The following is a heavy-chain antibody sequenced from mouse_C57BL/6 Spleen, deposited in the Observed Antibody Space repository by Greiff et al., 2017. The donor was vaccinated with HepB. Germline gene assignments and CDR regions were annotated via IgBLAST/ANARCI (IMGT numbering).Heavy chain of an antibody. Sequence: EVQLQQSGPELVKPGASVKISCKASGYTFTDYYMNWVKQSHGKSLEWIGDINPNNGGTSYNQKFKGKATLTVDKSSSTAYMELRSLTSEDSAVYYCARTLLREGFDYWGQGTTLTVSS. V-gene: IGHV1-26*01. CDR3: ARTLLREGFDY. D-gene: IGHD1-1*01. J-gene: IGHJ2*01. CDR1: GYTFTDYY. CDR2: INPNNGGT.